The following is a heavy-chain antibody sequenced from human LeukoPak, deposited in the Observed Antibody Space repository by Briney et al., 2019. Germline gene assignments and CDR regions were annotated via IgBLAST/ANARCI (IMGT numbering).Heavy chain of an antibody. CDR2: MHHSGST. Sequence: SETLSLTCTVSGGSISGYYWSWIRQPPGKGLEWIGNMHHSGSTNYSPALKSRVTISVDTSKNRFSLRLSSLTAADTAVYFCAGSGWSFDAFDFWGQGTMVTVSS. J-gene: IGHJ3*01. CDR3: AGSGWSFDAFDF. D-gene: IGHD6-19*01. CDR1: GGSISGYY. V-gene: IGHV4-59*08.